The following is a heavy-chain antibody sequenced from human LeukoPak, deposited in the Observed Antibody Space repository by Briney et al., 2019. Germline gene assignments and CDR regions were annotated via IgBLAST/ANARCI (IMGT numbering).Heavy chain of an antibody. CDR2: IDKKDNLYAT. J-gene: IGHJ5*02. CDR3: TRDRGTYNRFDP. Sequence: GGSLRLSCAASGFTFSGSAVHWVRQSSGKGLEWVGHIDKKDNLYATAYAESVKGRFTISRDDSKDTAFLHMDSLKTEDTALYYCTRDRGTYNRFDPWGQGTLVTASS. CDR1: GFTFSGSA. V-gene: IGHV3-73*01. D-gene: IGHD2-15*01.